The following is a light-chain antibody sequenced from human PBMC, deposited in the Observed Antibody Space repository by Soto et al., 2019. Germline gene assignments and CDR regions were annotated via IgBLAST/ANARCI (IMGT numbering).Light chain of an antibody. CDR3: QQYGTSPRT. Sequence: EIVLTQSPGTLSLSPGDRATLSCRASQSLGSGYLAWYQQKPGQAPRILIYAASTRATGIPDRFSGSGSGTDFSLTISRLEPEDFAVYYCQQYGTSPRTFGQGTKVDIK. J-gene: IGKJ1*01. V-gene: IGKV3-20*01. CDR2: AAS. CDR1: QSLGSGY.